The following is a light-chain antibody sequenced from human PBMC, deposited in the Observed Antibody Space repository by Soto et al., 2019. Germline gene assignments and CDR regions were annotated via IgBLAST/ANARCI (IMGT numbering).Light chain of an antibody. Sequence: DFQMTQSPSTLSAFVGDTVTITCRASQSISSWLAWYRQKPGQAPKLLIYRASYLESGVPSRFSGSGSGTEFTLTITGLQPDDFATYYCQQYNDYRAFGPGTKVEIK. CDR1: QSISSW. V-gene: IGKV1-5*03. CDR2: RAS. CDR3: QQYNDYRA. J-gene: IGKJ1*01.